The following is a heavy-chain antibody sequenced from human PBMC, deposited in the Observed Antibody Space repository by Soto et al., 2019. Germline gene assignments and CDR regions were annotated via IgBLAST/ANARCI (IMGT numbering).Heavy chain of an antibody. CDR2: IIPIFGTA. D-gene: IGHD6-13*01. J-gene: IGHJ5*02. V-gene: IGHV1-69*13. Sequence: SVKVSCKASGGTFSSYAISWVRQAPGQGLELMGGIIPIFGTANYAQKFQGRVTITADESTSTAYMELSSLRSEDTAVYYCARGRYSSSWYGWFDPWGQGTLVTVSS. CDR1: GGTFSSYA. CDR3: ARGRYSSSWYGWFDP.